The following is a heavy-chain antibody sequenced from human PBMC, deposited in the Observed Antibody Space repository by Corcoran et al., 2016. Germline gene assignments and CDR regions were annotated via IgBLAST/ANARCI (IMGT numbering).Heavy chain of an antibody. V-gene: IGHV3-21*04. CDR2: ISSSGRYI. CDR1: GFIFTNYS. Sequence: EVQLVESGGGLVQPGGSLRLSCAASGFIFTNYSMNWVRQAPGKGLEWVSSISSSGRYIYYADSVKGHFTISRDNPKNSLYLQMNSLRVGDTALYYCARDGFIVLPDSRNYYNYGMDVWGQGTTVTVSS. J-gene: IGHJ6*02. CDR3: ARDGFIVLPDSRNYYNYGMDV. D-gene: IGHD2-2*01.